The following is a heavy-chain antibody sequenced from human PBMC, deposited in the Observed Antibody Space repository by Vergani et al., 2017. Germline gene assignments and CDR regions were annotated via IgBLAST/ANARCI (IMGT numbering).Heavy chain of an antibody. D-gene: IGHD3-10*01. CDR1: GYSFTSYW. CDR3: ARLGGYYGSGSYRSPALDY. V-gene: IGHV5-51*01. CDR2: IYPGDSDT. J-gene: IGHJ4*02. Sequence: EVQLVQSGAEVKKPGESLKISCKGSGYSFTSYWIGWVRQMPGKGLEWMGIIYPGDSDTRYIPSFQGQVTISVDKSISTAYLQWSSLKASDTAMYYCARLGGYYGSGSYRSPALDYGGQGTLVTVSS.